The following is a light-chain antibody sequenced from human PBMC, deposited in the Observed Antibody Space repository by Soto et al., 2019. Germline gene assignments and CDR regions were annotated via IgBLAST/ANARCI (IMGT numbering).Light chain of an antibody. J-gene: IGLJ2*01. V-gene: IGLV2-14*01. CDR2: EVS. Sequence: QSALTQPASVSGSPGQSITISCTGTSSDVGGYNYVSWYQQHPGKAPKLMISEVSSRPSGVSNRFSGSKSGNTASLTISGLQAEDEADYYFTSYSSSSTLVFGGGTKLTVL. CDR3: TSYSSSSTLV. CDR1: SSDVGGYNY.